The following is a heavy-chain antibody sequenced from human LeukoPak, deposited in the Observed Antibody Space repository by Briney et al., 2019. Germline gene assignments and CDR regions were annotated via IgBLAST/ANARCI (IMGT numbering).Heavy chain of an antibody. V-gene: IGHV3-23*01. J-gene: IGHJ4*02. D-gene: IGHD3-22*01. CDR1: GFTFSSYA. CDR3: AKDGLWDSSGYYYSYFDY. Sequence: GRSLRLSCAASGFTFSSYAMSWVRQAPGKGLEWVSAISGSGGSTYYADSVKGRFTISRDNSKNTLYLQMNSLRAEDTAVYYCAKDGLWDSSGYYYSYFDYWGQGTLVTVSS. CDR2: ISGSGGST.